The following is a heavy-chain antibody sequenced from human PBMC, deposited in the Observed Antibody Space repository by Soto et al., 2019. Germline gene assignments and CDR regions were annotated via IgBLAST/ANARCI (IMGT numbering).Heavy chain of an antibody. CDR1: GGTFSSYA. Sequence: SVKVSCKASGGTFSSYAISWVRQAPGQGLEWMGGIIPIFGTANYAQKFQGRVTITADESTSTAYMELSSLRSEDTAVYYCARSSYYGSGSYDYYYGMDVWGQGTTVTVSS. CDR2: IIPIFGTA. CDR3: ARSSYYGSGSYDYYYGMDV. V-gene: IGHV1-69*13. D-gene: IGHD3-10*01. J-gene: IGHJ6*02.